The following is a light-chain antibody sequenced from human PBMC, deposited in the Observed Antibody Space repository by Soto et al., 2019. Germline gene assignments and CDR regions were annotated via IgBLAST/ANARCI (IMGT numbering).Light chain of an antibody. V-gene: IGKV3-11*01. CDR3: QQGSNWYT. CDR1: QSVDRY. Sequence: EIVLTQSPATLSLSPGDRATLSCRASQSVDRYLAWYQEKPGQAPRLLIYDTSDRATGIPDRFSGSGSGTDFTFTISSLEPEDFAVYYCQQGSNWYTFGQGTKLEIK. CDR2: DTS. J-gene: IGKJ2*01.